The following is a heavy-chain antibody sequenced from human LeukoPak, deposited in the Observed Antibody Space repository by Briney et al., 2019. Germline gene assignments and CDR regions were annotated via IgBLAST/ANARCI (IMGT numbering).Heavy chain of an antibody. Sequence: ASVKISCKASGYTFIRYAINWLRQVPGQGLEWMGWINMYTANPAYAQGFTERFVFSLDTSVSTAYLEISNLKAEDTAVYYCARHDNDDDFDYWGQGTLVTVSS. CDR1: GYTFIRYA. V-gene: IGHV7-4-1*02. CDR2: INMYTANP. J-gene: IGHJ4*02. CDR3: ARHDNDDDFDY. D-gene: IGHD3-16*01.